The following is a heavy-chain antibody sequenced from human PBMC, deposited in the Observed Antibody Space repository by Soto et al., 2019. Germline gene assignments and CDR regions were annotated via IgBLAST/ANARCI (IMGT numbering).Heavy chain of an antibody. J-gene: IGHJ4*02. CDR3: ARARRGYYDSSGYYYVYCDY. Sequence: SETLSLTCAAYGGSFSGYYWSWIRQPPGKGLEWIGEINHSGSTNYNPSLKSRVTISVDTSKNQFSLKLSSVTAADTAVYYCARARRGYYDSSGYYYVYCDYWGQGTLVTVSS. CDR2: INHSGST. D-gene: IGHD3-22*01. CDR1: GGSFSGYY. V-gene: IGHV4-34*01.